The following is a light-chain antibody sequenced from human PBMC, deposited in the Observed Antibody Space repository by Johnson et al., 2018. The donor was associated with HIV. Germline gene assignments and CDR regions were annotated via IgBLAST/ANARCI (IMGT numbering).Light chain of an antibody. CDR3: GTWDSSLSTCYV. V-gene: IGLV1-51*01. CDR1: TSNIGNNY. CDR2: DNN. Sequence: QSVLTQPPSVSAAPGQKVTISCSGSTSNIGNNYVSWYQHLSITAPKLLIYDNNKRPSGIPDRFSGSKSGPSATLGITGLQTGDEADYYCGTWDSSLSTCYVFGTGTKVTVL. J-gene: IGLJ1*01.